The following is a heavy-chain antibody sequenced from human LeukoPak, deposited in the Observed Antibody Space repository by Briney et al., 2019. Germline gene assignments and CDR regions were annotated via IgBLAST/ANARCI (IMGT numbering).Heavy chain of an antibody. V-gene: IGHV3-74*01. CDR2: INSDGSST. CDR1: GFTFSSYW. J-gene: IGHJ3*02. Sequence: GGSLRLSCAASGFTFSSYWMHWVRQAPGKGLVWVSRINSDGSSTNYADFVKGRFTISRDNAKNTLDLQMNSLRADDTAVYYCARDWPSEWQQLPDYDAVDIWGQGTMVTVSS. CDR3: ARDWPSEWQQLPDYDAVDI. D-gene: IGHD6-13*01.